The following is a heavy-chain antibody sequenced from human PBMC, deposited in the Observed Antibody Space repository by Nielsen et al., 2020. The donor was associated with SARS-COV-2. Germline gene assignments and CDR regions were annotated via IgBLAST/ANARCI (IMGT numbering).Heavy chain of an antibody. CDR2: IYYSGST. CDR1: GGSISSYY. D-gene: IGHD5-24*01. J-gene: IGHJ4*02. CDR3: ARERRDGYNCFDY. V-gene: IGHV4-59*01. Sequence: SETLSLTCTVSGGSISSYYWSWIRQPPGKGLEWIGYIYYSGSTNYNPSLKSRVTISVDTSKNQFSLKLSSVTAADTAVYYCARERRDGYNCFDYWGQGTLVTVSS.